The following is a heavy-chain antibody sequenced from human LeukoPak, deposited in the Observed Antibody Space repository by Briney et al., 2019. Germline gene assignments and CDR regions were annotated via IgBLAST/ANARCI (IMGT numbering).Heavy chain of an antibody. D-gene: IGHD1-1*01. V-gene: IGHV4-59*01. J-gene: IGHJ4*02. CDR2: IFYSGNT. CDR1: GGSLGSYY. Sequence: SETLSLTCTVSGGSLGSYYWSWIRQSPGKGLQWIAYIFYSGNTNYNPSLKSRVIISLDTSKNQFSLNLTSVTAADTALYYCARGPTRYYFDYWGQGTLVTVSS. CDR3: ARGPTRYYFDY.